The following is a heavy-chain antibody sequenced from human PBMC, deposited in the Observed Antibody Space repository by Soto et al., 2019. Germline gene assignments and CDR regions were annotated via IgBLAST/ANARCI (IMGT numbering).Heavy chain of an antibody. Sequence: EVQLVESGGGLVQPGGSLRLSCAASGFTVSSFYMTWVRQAPGKGLQWVAVISRGGSTYYADSVKGRFSISRDNSKNTLYIEMNSLRAEDTAACYCARDTFGGAYDFLHGGQGTLVTVSS. V-gene: IGHV3-66*01. CDR2: ISRGGST. J-gene: IGHJ4*02. CDR1: GFTVSSFY. D-gene: IGHD3-3*01. CDR3: ARDTFGGAYDFLH.